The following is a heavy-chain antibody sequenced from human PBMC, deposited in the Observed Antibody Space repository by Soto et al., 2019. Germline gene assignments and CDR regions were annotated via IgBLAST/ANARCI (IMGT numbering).Heavy chain of an antibody. J-gene: IGHJ4*02. V-gene: IGHV3-30-3*01. CDR3: ARDAELTGTTLDY. CDR1: GFTFSSYA. D-gene: IGHD1-7*01. CDR2: ISYDGSNK. Sequence: GGSLRLSCAASGFTFSSYAMHWVRQAPGKGLEWVAVISYDGSNKYYADSVKGRFTISRDNSKNTLYLQMNSLRAEDTAVYYCARDAELTGTTLDYWGQGTLVTVSS.